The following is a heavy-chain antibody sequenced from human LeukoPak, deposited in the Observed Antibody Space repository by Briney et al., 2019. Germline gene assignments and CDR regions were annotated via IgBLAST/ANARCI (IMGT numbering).Heavy chain of an antibody. CDR1: GFTFRNHW. J-gene: IGHJ4*02. CDR2: ISSDGSST. V-gene: IGHV3-74*03. D-gene: IGHD6-6*01. CDR3: ARDQRVTGRPDIDY. Sequence: PEGSPRLSCAASGFTFRNHWMHWVRQTPGKGLVWVSRISSDGSSTTYADSVKGRFTISRDNAKNTLYLQMNNLRAEDTAMYYCARDQRVTGRPDIDYWGQGTLVIVSS.